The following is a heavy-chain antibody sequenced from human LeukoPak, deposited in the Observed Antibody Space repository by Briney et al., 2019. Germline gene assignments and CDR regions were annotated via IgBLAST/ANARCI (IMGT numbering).Heavy chain of an antibody. CDR1: GGTFSSYA. V-gene: IGHV1-69*13. CDR3: ARDSAYCGGDCYPDYFDY. D-gene: IGHD2-21*01. J-gene: IGHJ4*02. Sequence: SVKVSCKASGGTFSSYAISWVGQAPGQGLEWMGGIIPIFGTANYAQKFQGRVTITADESTSTAYMELSSLRSEDTAVYYCARDSAYCGGDCYPDYFDYWGQGTLVTVSS. CDR2: IIPIFGTA.